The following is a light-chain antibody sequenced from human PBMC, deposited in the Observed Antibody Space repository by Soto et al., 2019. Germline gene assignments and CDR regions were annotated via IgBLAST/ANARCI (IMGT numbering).Light chain of an antibody. CDR1: QSIGDS. J-gene: IGKJ1*01. CDR2: DVS. V-gene: IGKV1-5*01. Sequence: DIQMTQSPSNLSASVGDRVTITCRASQSIGDSLAWYQQKPGKAPYLLISDVSSLERGVPSRFSGSGSGTEFTLTISSMQPDDFATFYCQQYNGYSRTFGQGT. CDR3: QQYNGYSRT.